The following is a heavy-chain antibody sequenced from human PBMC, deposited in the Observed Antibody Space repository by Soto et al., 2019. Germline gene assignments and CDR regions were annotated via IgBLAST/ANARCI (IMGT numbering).Heavy chain of an antibody. CDR3: AKDQAPLPGVGSTWTLGQ. D-gene: IGHD1-26*01. V-gene: IGHV4-59*01. CDR1: GDSIIKYY. CDR2: IYYSGST. J-gene: IGHJ4*02. Sequence: SETLSLTCTVSGDSIIKYYCSWIRQSPGKGLEWIGYIYYSGSTTYNPSLRSRVAISVDKSKNQVSLILSSVTAADTAVYYCAKDQAPLPGVGSTWTLGQWGQGTQVTVSS.